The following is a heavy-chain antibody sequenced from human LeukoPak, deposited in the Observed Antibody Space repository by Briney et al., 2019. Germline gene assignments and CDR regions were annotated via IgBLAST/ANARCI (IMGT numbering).Heavy chain of an antibody. CDR1: GASISSYY. V-gene: IGHV4-59*01. Sequence: SETLSLTCTVSGASISSYYWSWIRQPPGKGLEWIGYIYYSGSTNYNPSPESRVTISVDTSKNQFSLKLTSVTAADTAVYYCVNSGYYFGWFDPWGQGTLVTVSS. J-gene: IGHJ5*02. D-gene: IGHD3-22*01. CDR3: VNSGYYFGWFDP. CDR2: IYYSGST.